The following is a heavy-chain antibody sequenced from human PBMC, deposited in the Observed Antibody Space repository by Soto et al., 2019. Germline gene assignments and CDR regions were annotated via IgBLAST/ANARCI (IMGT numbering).Heavy chain of an antibody. J-gene: IGHJ4*02. CDR3: ARSRGRFRSFDY. CDR2: IYWDDDK. V-gene: IGHV2-5*02. CDR1: GFSLSTSGVG. Sequence: QITLKESGPTLVKPTQTLTLTCTLYGFSLSTSGVGVGWIRKPPGKALEWLALIYWDDDKRYIPSLKIRLTVTKDTSKNQVAMTMTNLDPVDTATYYCARSRGRFRSFDYWGQGTMVTVSS. D-gene: IGHD1-26*01.